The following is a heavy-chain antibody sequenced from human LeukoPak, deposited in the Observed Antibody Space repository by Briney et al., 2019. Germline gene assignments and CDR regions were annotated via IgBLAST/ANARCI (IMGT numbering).Heavy chain of an antibody. V-gene: IGHV3-66*01. CDR2: IYTGGNT. Sequence: GGSLRLSCAASGFSVSSHYMSWVRQAPGKGLEWVSLIYTGGNTYYADSVKGRLTLSRDNSKNTVYLQMSSLRVEDTAMYYCASISDLLFYFDSWGRGTLVTVSS. CDR3: ASISDLLFYFDS. CDR1: GFSVSSHY. J-gene: IGHJ4*02.